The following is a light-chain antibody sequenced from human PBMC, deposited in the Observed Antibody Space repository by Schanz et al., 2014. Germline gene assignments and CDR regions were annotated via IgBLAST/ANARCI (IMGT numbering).Light chain of an antibody. CDR2: GAS. V-gene: IGKV3-11*01. J-gene: IGKJ4*01. CDR3: QQRSNWPHT. Sequence: EIVMTQSPATLSVSPGERATLSCRASQSVASNLAWFQQKPGQAPRLLIYGASSRATGIPARFSGSGSGTDFTLTISSLEPEDFAVYYCQQRSNWPHTFGGGTKVEIK. CDR1: QSVASN.